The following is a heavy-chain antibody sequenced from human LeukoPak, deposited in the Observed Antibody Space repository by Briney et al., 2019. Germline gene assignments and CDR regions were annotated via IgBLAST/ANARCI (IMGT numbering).Heavy chain of an antibody. CDR1: GFTLSSNA. CDR2: IRGRGGST. CDR3: ASRKQQVVPPRAYPNYYGMDV. V-gene: IGHV3-23*01. Sequence: PGGPLRLSCAATGFTLSSNAMNWVRQAPGKGLGRVSGIRGRGGSTYYADAVKGRFTSSRDKSTNTLYLLMISLRAEDTAVYYCASRKQQVVPPRAYPNYYGMDVWGQGTTVTVSS. D-gene: IGHD6-13*01. J-gene: IGHJ6*02.